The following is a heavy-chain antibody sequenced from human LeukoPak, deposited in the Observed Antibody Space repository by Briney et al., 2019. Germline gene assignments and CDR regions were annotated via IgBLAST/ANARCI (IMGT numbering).Heavy chain of an antibody. J-gene: IGHJ4*02. Sequence: PSETLSLTCTVSGGSISSYYWSWIRQPPGKGLEWIGYIYYSGSTNYNPSLKSRVTISVDTSKNQFSLKLSSVTAADTAVYYCARATPPHYDFWSGYSLYYFDYWGQGTLVTVSS. CDR1: GGSISSYY. CDR2: IYYSGST. CDR3: ARATPPHYDFWSGYSLYYFDY. D-gene: IGHD3-3*01. V-gene: IGHV4-59*01.